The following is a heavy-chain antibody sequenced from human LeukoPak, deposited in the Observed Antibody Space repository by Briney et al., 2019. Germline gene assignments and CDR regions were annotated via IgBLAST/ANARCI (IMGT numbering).Heavy chain of an antibody. J-gene: IGHJ4*02. CDR3: ASTDRGYSYGWDYYFDY. V-gene: IGHV1-69*01. CDR1: GGTFGSYA. D-gene: IGHD5-18*01. CDR2: IIPIFGTA. Sequence: SVKVSCKASGGTFGSYAISWVRQAPGQGLEWMGGIIPIFGTANYAQKFQGRVTITADESTSTAYMELSSLRSEDTAMYYCASTDRGYSYGWDYYFDYWGQGTLVTVSS.